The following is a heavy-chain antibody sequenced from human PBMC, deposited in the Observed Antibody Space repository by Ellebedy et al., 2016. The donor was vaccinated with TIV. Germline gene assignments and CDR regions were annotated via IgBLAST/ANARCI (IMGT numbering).Heavy chain of an antibody. CDR2: ISAYNGNT. V-gene: IGHV1-18*01. D-gene: IGHD3-22*01. J-gene: IGHJ4*02. CDR3: ARDQDPTDYYDSSGYYGSDFDY. CDR1: GYTFTSYG. Sequence: ASVKVSCKASGYTFTSYGISWVRQAPGQGLEWMGWISAYNGNTNYAQKLQGRVTMTTDTSTSTAYMELRSLRSDDTAVYYCARDQDPTDYYDSSGYYGSDFDYWGQGTLVTVSS.